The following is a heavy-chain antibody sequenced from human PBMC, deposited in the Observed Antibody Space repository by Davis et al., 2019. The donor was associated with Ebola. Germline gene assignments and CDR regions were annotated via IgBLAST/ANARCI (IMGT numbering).Heavy chain of an antibody. D-gene: IGHD1-1*01. CDR2: INPHNGNA. J-gene: IGHJ4*02. Sequence: ASVKVSCKASGYTFTNYGITWVRQAPGQGLEWMGWINPHNGNANYAQNVQGRVTMTTDTSTSTAYMEVGSLKSDDTAVYYCARAQFPTTSDHWGQGTLVTVSS. CDR3: ARAQFPTTSDH. CDR1: GYTFTNYG. V-gene: IGHV1-18*04.